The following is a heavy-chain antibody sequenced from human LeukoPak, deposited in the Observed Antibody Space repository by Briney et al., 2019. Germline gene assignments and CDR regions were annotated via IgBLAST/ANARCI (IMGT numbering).Heavy chain of an antibody. D-gene: IGHD3/OR15-3a*01. CDR2: INHSGST. V-gene: IGHV4-34*01. J-gene: IGHJ6*04. Sequence: SETLSLTCAVYGGSFSGYYWRWIRQPPGKGMEWIGEINHSGSTNYNPSLKSRFTISVDTSKNQFSLKLSSVTAADTAVYYCARVRRDCHPGLDYYYGMDVWGKGTTVTVSS. CDR3: ARVRRDCHPGLDYYYGMDV. CDR1: GGSFSGYY.